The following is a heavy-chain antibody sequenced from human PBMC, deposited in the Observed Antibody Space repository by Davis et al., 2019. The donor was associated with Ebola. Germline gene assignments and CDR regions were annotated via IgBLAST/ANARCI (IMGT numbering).Heavy chain of an antibody. CDR3: ARLGYCSGGSCY. CDR1: GFTFSSYS. Sequence: PGGSLRLSCAASGFTFSSYSMNWVRQAPGKGLEWVSYISSSGSTTYYGDSVKGRFTISRDNAKNSLDLQMNSLRAEDTAVYYCARLGYCSGGSCYWGQGTLVTVSS. J-gene: IGHJ4*02. D-gene: IGHD2-15*01. CDR2: ISSSGSTT. V-gene: IGHV3-48*04.